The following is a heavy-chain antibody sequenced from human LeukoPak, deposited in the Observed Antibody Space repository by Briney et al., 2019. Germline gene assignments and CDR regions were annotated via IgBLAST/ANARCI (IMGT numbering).Heavy chain of an antibody. CDR3: ARDLGCSGGSCYGAYFDY. D-gene: IGHD2-15*01. J-gene: IGHJ4*02. CDR1: GYTFTGYY. CDR2: INPNSGGT. V-gene: IGHV1-2*02. Sequence: ASVKVSCKASGYTFTGYYMHWVRQAPGQGLEWMGWINPNSGGTNYAQKFQGRVTMTRDTSISTAYMELSRLRSDDTAVYYCARDLGCSGGSCYGAYFDYWGQGTLVTVSS.